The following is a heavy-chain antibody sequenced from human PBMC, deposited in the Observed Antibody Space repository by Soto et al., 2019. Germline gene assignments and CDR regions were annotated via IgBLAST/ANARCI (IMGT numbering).Heavy chain of an antibody. Sequence: GGSLRLSCAASGFTFSSYAMSWVRQAPGKGLEWVSAISGSGGSTYYADSVKGRFTISRDNSKNTLYLQMNSLRAEDTAVYYCAKDPEAGTYYYYYGMDVWGQGTTVTVSS. CDR1: GFTFSSYA. CDR2: ISGSGGST. V-gene: IGHV3-23*01. CDR3: AKDPEAGTYYYYYGMDV. J-gene: IGHJ6*02. D-gene: IGHD6-19*01.